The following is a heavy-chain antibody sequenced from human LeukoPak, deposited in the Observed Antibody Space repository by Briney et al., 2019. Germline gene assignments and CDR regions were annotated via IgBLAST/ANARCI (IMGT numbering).Heavy chain of an antibody. D-gene: IGHD3-22*01. Sequence: ASVKVSCKPSCYTFNNYVITWVRQAPGQGLEWMGWISAYNGDKNYAQNLQGRVTMTTDTSTRTAYMELRSLSSDDTAVYYCARASASPTNSNSYYFETTKKNAFDIWGQGTMVTVSS. CDR1: CYTFNNYV. CDR3: ARASASPTNSNSYYFETTKKNAFDI. CDR2: ISAYNGDK. V-gene: IGHV1-18*01. J-gene: IGHJ3*02.